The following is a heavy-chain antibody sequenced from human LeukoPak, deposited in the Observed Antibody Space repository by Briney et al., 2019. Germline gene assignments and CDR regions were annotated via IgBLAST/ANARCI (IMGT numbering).Heavy chain of an antibody. CDR2: ISWNSGSI. Sequence: PGGSLRLSCAASGFTFDDYAMHWVRQAPGKGLEWVSGISWNSGSIGYADSVKGRFTISRDNAKNSLYLQMNSLRAEDTALYYCAKAARYSSSWYYYYGMDVWGQGTTVTVSS. D-gene: IGHD6-13*01. V-gene: IGHV3-9*01. CDR3: AKAARYSSSWYYYYGMDV. CDR1: GFTFDDYA. J-gene: IGHJ6*02.